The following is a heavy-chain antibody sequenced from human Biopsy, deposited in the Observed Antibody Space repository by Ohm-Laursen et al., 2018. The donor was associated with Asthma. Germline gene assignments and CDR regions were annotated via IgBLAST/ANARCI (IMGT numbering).Heavy chain of an antibody. V-gene: IGHV1-24*01. Sequence: ASVSVSCKLSGYSLTDLSMHWVRQAPGQGLEWMGGHDHEEGGTVDARRFQGRVTMTEDTSTDTAYMELSSLSSDDTAVYYCASDFPKDYVRYNFQFWGQGTLVTVPS. CDR3: ASDFPKDYVRYNFQF. J-gene: IGHJ4*02. D-gene: IGHD4-17*01. CDR2: HDHEEGGT. CDR1: GYSLTDLS.